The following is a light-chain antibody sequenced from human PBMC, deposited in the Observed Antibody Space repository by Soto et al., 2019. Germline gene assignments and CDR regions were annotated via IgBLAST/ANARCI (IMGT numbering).Light chain of an antibody. J-gene: IGKJ1*01. CDR3: QQSYATHS. V-gene: IGKV1-39*01. Sequence: DLQMTQSPSSLSASVGDRVTITCRASQSISTYLNWYQQKPGKAPKLLIYTASGLQGGVPSRFSGRGSGTDFTLTISSLQPEDFATYYCQQSYATHSFGQGTRVEIK. CDR1: QSISTY. CDR2: TAS.